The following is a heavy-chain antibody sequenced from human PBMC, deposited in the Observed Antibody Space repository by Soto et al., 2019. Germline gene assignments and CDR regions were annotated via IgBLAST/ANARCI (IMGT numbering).Heavy chain of an antibody. D-gene: IGHD2-2*01. CDR1: GYTFTSYY. CDR3: ARAIGYCISTSCSSYYYYGMDV. J-gene: IGHJ6*02. V-gene: IGHV1-2*04. CDR2: INPNSGGT. Sequence: ASVKVSCKASGYTFTSYYMHWVRQAPGQGLEWMGWINPNSGGTNYAQKFQGWVTMTRDTSISTAYMELSRLRSDDTAVYYCARAIGYCISTSCSSYYYYGMDVWGQGTRSPSP.